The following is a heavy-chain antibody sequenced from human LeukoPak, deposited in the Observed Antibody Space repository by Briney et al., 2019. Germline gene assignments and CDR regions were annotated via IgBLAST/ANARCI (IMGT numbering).Heavy chain of an antibody. CDR3: ARDRGIVPAASRPDAFDI. D-gene: IGHD2-2*01. J-gene: IGHJ3*02. CDR1: GFTFSSYS. V-gene: IGHV3-21*04. CDR2: ISSSSSYI. Sequence: GGSLRLSCAASGFTFSSYSMNWVRQAPGKGLEWVSSISSSSSYIYYADSVKGRFTISRDNAKNSLYLQMNSLRAEDTAVYYCARDRGIVPAASRPDAFDIWGQGTMVTVSS.